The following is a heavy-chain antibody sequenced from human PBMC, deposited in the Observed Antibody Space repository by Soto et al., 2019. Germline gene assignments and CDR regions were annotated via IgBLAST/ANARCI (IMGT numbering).Heavy chain of an antibody. V-gene: IGHV3-48*03. Sequence: QAGGSLGLSCAASGFTFSSYEMNWVRQAPGKGLEWVSYIGTSGKTIYYADSVRGRFTISRDNAKNSLYLQMNSLRAEDTAVYFCARDPAIYSGKFDYGLDVWGRGTTVTVSS. CDR1: GFTFSSYE. CDR3: ARDPAIYSGKFDYGLDV. D-gene: IGHD4-4*01. CDR2: IGTSGKTI. J-gene: IGHJ6*02.